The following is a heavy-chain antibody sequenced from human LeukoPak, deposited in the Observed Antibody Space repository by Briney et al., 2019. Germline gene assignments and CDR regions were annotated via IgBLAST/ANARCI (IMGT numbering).Heavy chain of an antibody. Sequence: SETLSLTCIVSGGSVSSGSYNWGWIRQSPGKGLEWIGSTYYSGSTYYNLSLKSRVSISIDTSKNQFSLRLNSVTAADTAVYYCTRKGGGGGLRTFDSWGQGALVTVSS. J-gene: IGHJ4*02. CDR3: TRKGGGGGLRTFDS. CDR1: GGSVSSGSYN. V-gene: IGHV4-39*01. CDR2: TYYSGST. D-gene: IGHD1-7*01.